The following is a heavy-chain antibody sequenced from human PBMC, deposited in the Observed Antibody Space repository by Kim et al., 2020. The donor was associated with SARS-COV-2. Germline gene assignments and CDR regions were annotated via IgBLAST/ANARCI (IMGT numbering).Heavy chain of an antibody. D-gene: IGHD3-3*01. J-gene: IGHJ3*02. Sequence: KGRFTISRDNAKNSLYLQRNSLRAEDTSVYYCAREYHYDFWSGLDAFDIWGQGTMVTVSS. V-gene: IGHV3-11*04. CDR3: AREYHYDFWSGLDAFDI.